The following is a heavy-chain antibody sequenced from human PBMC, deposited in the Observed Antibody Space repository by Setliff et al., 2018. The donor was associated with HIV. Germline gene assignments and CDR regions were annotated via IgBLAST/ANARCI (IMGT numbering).Heavy chain of an antibody. CDR3: ARQFTVQWLVSTYGMDV. Sequence: PSETLSLTCAVSGYSISNGYYWGWIRQPPGKGLEWIGSIYHSGSTYYNPSLKSRVTISVDTSKNQFSLNLSSVTAADTAVYYCARQFTVQWLVSTYGMDVWGQGTTVTVS. CDR1: GYSISNGYY. CDR2: IYHSGST. D-gene: IGHD6-19*01. V-gene: IGHV4-38-2*01. J-gene: IGHJ6*02.